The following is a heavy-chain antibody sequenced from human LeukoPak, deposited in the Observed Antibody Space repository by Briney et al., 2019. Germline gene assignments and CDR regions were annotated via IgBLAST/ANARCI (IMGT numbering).Heavy chain of an antibody. CDR1: GGSLSGYY. V-gene: IGHV4-34*01. CDR2: INHSGST. Sequence: SGTLSLTCAVYGGSLSGYYWSWIRQPPGKGLEWIGEINHSGSTNYNPSLKSRVTISVDTSKNQFSLKLSSVTAADTAVYYCARGGYWGQGTLVTVSS. CDR3: ARGGY. J-gene: IGHJ4*02.